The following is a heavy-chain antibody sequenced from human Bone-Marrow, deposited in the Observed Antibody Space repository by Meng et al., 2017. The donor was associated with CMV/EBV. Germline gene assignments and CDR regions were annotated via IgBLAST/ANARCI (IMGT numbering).Heavy chain of an antibody. J-gene: IGHJ4*02. V-gene: IGHV3-53*01. CDR3: ARDPYYDFWSGYYAPDY. Sequence: GESLKISCAASGFTVSSNYMSWVRQAPGKGLEWVSVIYSGGSTYYADSVKGRFTISRDNSKNTLYLQMNSLRAEDTAVYYCARDPYYDFWSGYYAPDYWAQGTLVTVSS. D-gene: IGHD3-3*01. CDR2: IYSGGST. CDR1: GFTVSSNY.